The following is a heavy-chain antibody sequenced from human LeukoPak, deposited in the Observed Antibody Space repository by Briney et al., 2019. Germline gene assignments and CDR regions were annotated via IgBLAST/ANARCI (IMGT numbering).Heavy chain of an antibody. CDR1: GFTFSDYY. CDR3: VRDGTRGVADAFDI. D-gene: IGHD1-26*01. V-gene: IGHV3-11*06. CDR2: ISTSSSYT. Sequence: PGGSLRLSCAASGFTFSDYYMSWIRQAPGNGLEWVSYISTSSSYTNYADSVKGRFTISRDTAKNSLYLQMNSLRAEDTAVYYCVRDGTRGVADAFDIWGQGTMVTVSS. J-gene: IGHJ3*02.